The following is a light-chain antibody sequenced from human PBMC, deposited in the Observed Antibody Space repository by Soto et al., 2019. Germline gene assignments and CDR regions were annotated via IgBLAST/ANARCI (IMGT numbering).Light chain of an antibody. V-gene: IGKV1-39*01. CDR1: QGIRNY. CDR2: KAS. CDR3: QQSYSTPLT. J-gene: IGKJ1*01. Sequence: IQITQSPSSLSASVGDRVTITCRASQGIRNYLGWYQQKPGKAPKLLIYKASTLKSGVPSRFSGSGSGTDFTLTISSLQPEDFATYYCQQSYSTPLTFGQGTKVDIK.